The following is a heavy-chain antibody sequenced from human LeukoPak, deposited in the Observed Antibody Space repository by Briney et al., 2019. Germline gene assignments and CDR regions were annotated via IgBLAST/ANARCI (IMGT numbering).Heavy chain of an antibody. D-gene: IGHD2-2*01. V-gene: IGHV4-59*01. J-gene: IGHJ4*02. CDR2: IYHSGST. CDR3: ATLGRTRTPIVVVPAAIIDY. CDR1: VGSISTYY. Sequence: SETLSLTCTVSVGSISTYYWNWIRQPPGKGLEWIGYIYHSGSTNYNPSLQSRVTISVDTSKNQFSLNLNSVTAADTAVYYCATLGRTRTPIVVVPAAIIDYWGQGTLVTVSS.